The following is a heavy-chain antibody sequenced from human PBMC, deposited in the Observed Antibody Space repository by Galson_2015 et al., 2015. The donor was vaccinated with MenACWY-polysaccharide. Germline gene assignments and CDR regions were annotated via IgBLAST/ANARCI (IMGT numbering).Heavy chain of an antibody. D-gene: IGHD3-3*01. J-gene: IGHJ5*02. V-gene: IGHV3-23*01. CDR2: IRSSGTNT. CDR1: GFTFTSYA. Sequence: SLRLSCAASGFTFTSYAMSRVRQAPGKGLEWVSAIRSSGTNTYYADSVKCRFTISRDNSKNTLYLQMNSLRAEDTAVYYCAKDSTDFWSVAGRFDHWGQGTLVTVSS. CDR3: AKDSTDFWSVAGRFDH.